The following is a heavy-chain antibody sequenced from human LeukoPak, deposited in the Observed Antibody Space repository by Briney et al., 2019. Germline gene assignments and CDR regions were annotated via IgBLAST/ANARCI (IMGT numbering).Heavy chain of an antibody. V-gene: IGHV1-2*02. D-gene: IGHD1-7*01. CDR2: IHPASANT. CDR3: ARDLRPANL. J-gene: IGHJ4*02. Sequence: ASVKVSFKASGYTFTEHFIHWVQQAPGQGLQYMGWIHPASANTVYAQMFHGRVTLTRDTPATTTYMELGGLRSDDTAVYYCARDLRPANLWGQGTLVTVSS. CDR1: GYTFTEHF.